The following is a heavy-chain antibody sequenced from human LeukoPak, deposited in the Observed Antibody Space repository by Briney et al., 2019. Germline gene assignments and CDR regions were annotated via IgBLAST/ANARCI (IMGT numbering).Heavy chain of an antibody. CDR1: GFTFSSYA. CDR2: ISGSGGST. V-gene: IGHV3-23*01. CDR3: AKDRMIVVVITTFDY. Sequence: GGSLRLSCAASGFTFSSYAMSWVRQAPGKGLEWVSAISGSGGSTYYADSVKGRFTISRDNSKNTLCLQMNSLRAEDTAVYYCAKDRMIVVVITTFDYWGQGTLVTVSS. D-gene: IGHD3-22*01. J-gene: IGHJ4*02.